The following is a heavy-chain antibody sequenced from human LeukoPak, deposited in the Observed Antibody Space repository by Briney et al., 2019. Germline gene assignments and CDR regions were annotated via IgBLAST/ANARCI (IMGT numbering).Heavy chain of an antibody. CDR1: GFTFSIYA. D-gene: IGHD1-26*01. CDR3: AKGGKWDVTPFDY. CDR2: MSGSGDIT. V-gene: IGHV3-23*01. J-gene: IGHJ4*02. Sequence: GGSLRLSCAASGFTFSIYAMSWVRQAPGRGLECVSTMSGSGDITRYADSVKGRFVVSRDNSKNTLYLQVNSLRAEDTAVYYCAKGGKWDVTPFDYWGQGTLVTVSS.